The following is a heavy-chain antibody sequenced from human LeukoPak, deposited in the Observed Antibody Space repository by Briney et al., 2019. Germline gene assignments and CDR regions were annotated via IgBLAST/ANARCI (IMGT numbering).Heavy chain of an antibody. Sequence: SETLSLTCTVSGDSIRSYYWSWIRQPPGKGLEWIGYIYYSGSTKYNPSLKSRVTMSVDTSKNQFSLKLSSVTAADTAVYYCARGNPGYSYGYTDYWGQGTLVTVSS. CDR2: IYYSGST. CDR3: ARGNPGYSYGYTDY. D-gene: IGHD5-18*01. J-gene: IGHJ4*02. V-gene: IGHV4-59*01. CDR1: GDSIRSYY.